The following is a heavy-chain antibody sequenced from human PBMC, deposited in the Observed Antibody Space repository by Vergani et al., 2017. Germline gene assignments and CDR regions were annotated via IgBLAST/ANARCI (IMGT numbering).Heavy chain of an antibody. D-gene: IGHD6-13*01. CDR2: INHSGST. V-gene: IGHV4-34*01. CDR3: ARVRSVCGSSWYEL. CDR1: GGSFSGYY. Sequence: QVQLQQWGAGLLKPSETLSLTCAVYGGSFSGYYWSWIRQPPGKGLEWIGEINHSGSTNYNPSLKSRVTISVDTSKNQFSLKLSSVTAADTAVYYCARVRSVCGSSWYELWGQGTLVTVSS. J-gene: IGHJ4*02.